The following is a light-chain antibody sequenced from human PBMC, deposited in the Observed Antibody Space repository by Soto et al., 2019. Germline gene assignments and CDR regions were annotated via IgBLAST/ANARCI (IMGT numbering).Light chain of an antibody. CDR2: GAS. J-gene: IGKJ3*01. CDR1: QTVSAGY. V-gene: IGKV3-20*01. Sequence: EIVLTQSPGALSLSRGERATLSCRASQTVSAGYLAWYQHKPGQAPRHLIYGASIRAAGIPDRFSGSGSGTDFTLTIRRLEPEDSAIYYCQQYGSSLVTFGPGTKVVIK. CDR3: QQYGSSLVT.